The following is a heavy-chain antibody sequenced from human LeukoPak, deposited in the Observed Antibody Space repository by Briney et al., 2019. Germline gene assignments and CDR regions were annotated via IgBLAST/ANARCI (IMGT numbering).Heavy chain of an antibody. CDR1: GFTFDDYT. D-gene: IGHD3-22*01. J-gene: IGHJ4*02. CDR3: AKADNSGYFLDF. Sequence: GGSLRLSCAASGFTFDDYTMHWVRQAPGKGLEWVSLISSDGGSTYYADSVKGRFTISRDSSKNSLYLQMNSLSTEDTALYYCAKADNSGYFLDFWGQGTLVTVPS. V-gene: IGHV3-43*01. CDR2: ISSDGGST.